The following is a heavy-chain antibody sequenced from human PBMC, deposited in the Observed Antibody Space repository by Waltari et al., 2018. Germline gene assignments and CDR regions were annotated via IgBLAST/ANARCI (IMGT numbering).Heavy chain of an antibody. V-gene: IGHV3-23*03. CDR2: IYSGGST. D-gene: IGHD3-22*01. Sequence: EVQLLESGGGLVQPGRSLRLSCSASGLPFSSYAMSWVRQAPGKGLEWVSVIYSGGSTYYTDSVKGRFTISRDNSKNTLYLQMNSLRAEDTAVYYCAKGSSGATFDYGGQGTLVTVSS. J-gene: IGHJ4*02. CDR3: AKGSSGATFDY. CDR1: GLPFSSYA.